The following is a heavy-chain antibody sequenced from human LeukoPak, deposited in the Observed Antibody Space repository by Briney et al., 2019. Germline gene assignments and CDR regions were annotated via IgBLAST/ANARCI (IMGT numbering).Heavy chain of an antibody. J-gene: IGHJ6*03. CDR3: ARVGSYYYDYYMDV. V-gene: IGHV4-30-4*08. CDR2: IYYSGST. Sequence: SETLSLTCTVSGGSISSGDYYSSWIRQPPGKGLEWIGYIYYSGSTYYNPSLKSRVTISVDTSKNQFSLKRSSVTAADTAVYYCARVGSYYYDYYMDVWGKGTTVTVSS. D-gene: IGHD2-21*01. CDR1: GGSISSGDYY.